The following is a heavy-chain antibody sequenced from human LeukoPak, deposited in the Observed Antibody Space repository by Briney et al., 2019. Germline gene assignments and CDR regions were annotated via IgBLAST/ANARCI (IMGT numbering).Heavy chain of an antibody. Sequence: GASVKVSCKASGYTFTGQYMHFLRQAPGQGLEWMGWIDPKNGYTNYAQKLQGRVTMTTDTSTSTAYMELRSLRSDDTAVYYCASSGYDPSGRHPGFWFDPWGQGTLVTVSS. CDR2: IDPKNGYT. V-gene: IGHV1-18*01. J-gene: IGHJ5*02. CDR3: ASSGYDPSGRHPGFWFDP. CDR1: GYTFTGQY. D-gene: IGHD5-12*01.